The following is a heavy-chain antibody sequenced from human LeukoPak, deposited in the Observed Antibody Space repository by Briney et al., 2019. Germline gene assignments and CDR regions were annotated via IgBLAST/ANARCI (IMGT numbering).Heavy chain of an antibody. J-gene: IGHJ3*02. D-gene: IGHD3-10*01. CDR3: ARPMVRAPDAFDI. CDR1: GFTFSIYW. CDR2: ISSSSSYI. Sequence: GGSLRLSCAASGFTFSIYWMIWVRQAPGKGLEWVSSISSSSSYIYYADSVKGRFTISRDNAKNSLYLQMNSLRAEDTAVYYCARPMVRAPDAFDIWGQGTMVTVSS. V-gene: IGHV3-21*01.